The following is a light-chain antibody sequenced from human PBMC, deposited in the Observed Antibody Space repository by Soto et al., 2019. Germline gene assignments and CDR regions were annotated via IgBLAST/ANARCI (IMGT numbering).Light chain of an antibody. Sequence: QSALTQPPSASGSPVQSVTISCTGTSSDVGAYKYVSWYQQYPGKAPKLMIYEVSKRPSGVPDRFSGSKSGNTASLTVSGVQAEDEADYYCTSYVGSNVWVFGGGTKVTVL. CDR3: TSYVGSNVWV. CDR1: SSDVGAYKY. J-gene: IGLJ3*02. CDR2: EVS. V-gene: IGLV2-8*01.